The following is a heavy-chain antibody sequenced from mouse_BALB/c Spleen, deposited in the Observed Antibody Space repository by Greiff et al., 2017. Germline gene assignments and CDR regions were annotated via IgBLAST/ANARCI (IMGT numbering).Heavy chain of an antibody. V-gene: IGHV1-77*01. CDR2: IYPGSGST. D-gene: IGHD2-10*02. Sequence: QVQLKQSGPELVKPGASVKMSCKASGYTFTDYVISWVKQRTGQGLEWIGEIYPGSGSTYYNEKFKGKATLTADKSYNTAYMQLSSLTSEDSAVYFCARYGNYDAMDYWGQGTSVTVSS. CDR3: ARYGNYDAMDY. J-gene: IGHJ4*01. CDR1: GYTFTDYV.